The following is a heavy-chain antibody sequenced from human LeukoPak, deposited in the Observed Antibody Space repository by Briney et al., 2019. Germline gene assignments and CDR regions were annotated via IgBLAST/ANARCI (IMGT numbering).Heavy chain of an antibody. CDR2: IYTSGTT. V-gene: IGHV4-61*02. CDR1: GGSISSGSYY. CDR3: ARAGYCSSTNCYNFPFDY. J-gene: IGHJ4*02. Sequence: SETLSLTCTVSGGSISSGSYYWSWIRQPAGKGLEWIGRIYTSGTTNYNPSLKSRVTISVDTSKNQFSLKLSSVTAADTAVYYCARAGYCSSTNCYNFPFDYWGQGTLVTVSS. D-gene: IGHD2-2*02.